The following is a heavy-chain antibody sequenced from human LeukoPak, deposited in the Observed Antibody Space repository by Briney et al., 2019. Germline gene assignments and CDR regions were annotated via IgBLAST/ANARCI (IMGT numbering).Heavy chain of an antibody. D-gene: IGHD1-26*01. CDR1: GGSISSGDYY. J-gene: IGHJ4*02. V-gene: IGHV4-30-4*01. CDR3: ASDSSGSFDY. Sequence: ASETLSLTCTVSGGSISSGDYYWSWIRQPPGKGLEWIGYIYYSGSTYYNPSLKSRVTISVDTSKNQFSLKLSSVTAADTAVYYCASDSSGSFDYWGQETLVTVPS. CDR2: IYYSGST.